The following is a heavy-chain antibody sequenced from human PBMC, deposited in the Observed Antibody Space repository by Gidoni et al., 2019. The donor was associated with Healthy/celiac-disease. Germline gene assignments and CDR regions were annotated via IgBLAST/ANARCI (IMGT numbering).Heavy chain of an antibody. CDR1: GFTFSSYA. D-gene: IGHD3-10*01. V-gene: IGHV3-23*01. CDR2: ISGSGGST. CDR3: AKGSGYYGSGSQFDY. Sequence: EVQLLESGGGLVQPGGSLRLSCAASGFTFSSYAMSWVRQAPGKGLEWVSAISGSGGSTYYADSVKGRFTISRDNSKNTLYLQMNSPRAEDTAVYYCAKGSGYYGSGSQFDYWGQGTLVTVSS. J-gene: IGHJ4*02.